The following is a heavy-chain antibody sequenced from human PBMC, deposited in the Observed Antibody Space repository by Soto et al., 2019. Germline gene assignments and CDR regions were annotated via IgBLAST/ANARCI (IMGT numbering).Heavy chain of an antibody. V-gene: IGHV3-74*01. J-gene: IGHJ4*02. Sequence: EVQLVESGGGLGQPGGSLRLSCAASGFTFSSYWMHWVRQAPGKGLEWVSRIKGDESSTNYADSVKGRFTISRDNAKNTFYLQMNSLSAEDTAVYYCARGAFGAYYFDSWGQGTLVTVSS. CDR3: ARGAFGAYYFDS. D-gene: IGHD3-3*01. CDR2: IKGDESST. CDR1: GFTFSSYW.